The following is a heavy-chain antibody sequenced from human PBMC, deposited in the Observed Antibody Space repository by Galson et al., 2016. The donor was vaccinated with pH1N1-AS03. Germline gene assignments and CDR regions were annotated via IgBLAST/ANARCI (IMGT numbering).Heavy chain of an antibody. CDR1: GFTFSSYA. Sequence: SLRLSCAASGFTFSSYAMGWARQAPGKGLEWVSGIGGNGVNTYYADSVKGRFTISRDNSKATVYLQMNRLRAEDTAVYYCAKDEDWNTALRYDGMDLWGQGTTVTVSS. V-gene: IGHV3-23*01. CDR2: IGGNGVNT. J-gene: IGHJ6*02. CDR3: AKDEDWNTALRYDGMDL. D-gene: IGHD1/OR15-1a*01.